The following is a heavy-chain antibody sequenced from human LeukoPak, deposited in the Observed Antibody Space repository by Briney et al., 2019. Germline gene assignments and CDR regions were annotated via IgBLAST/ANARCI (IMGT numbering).Heavy chain of an antibody. CDR1: GFTFSSSA. Sequence: GGSLRLSCAASGFTFSSSAMSWVRQAPRKGLEWVSAISNNGGYTYYADSVQGRLTISRDNSKSTLCLQMNSLRAEDTAVYYCAKQLGYCSDGSCYFPYWGQGTLVTVSS. V-gene: IGHV3-23*01. D-gene: IGHD2-15*01. CDR2: ISNNGGYT. J-gene: IGHJ4*02. CDR3: AKQLGYCSDGSCYFPY.